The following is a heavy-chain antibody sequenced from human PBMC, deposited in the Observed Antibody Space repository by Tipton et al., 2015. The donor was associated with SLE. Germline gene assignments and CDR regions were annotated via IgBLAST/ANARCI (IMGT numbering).Heavy chain of an antibody. D-gene: IGHD1-1*01. CDR2: IHATGSIL. J-gene: IGHJ4*02. V-gene: IGHV3-11*01. CDR1: GFSFSDYY. CDR3: ARGRYGSY. Sequence: SLRLSCAASGFSFSDYYMSWIRQAPGKGLEWVSYIHATGSILDYAESVKGRFTISRDNPKNSLYLQMTSLRDEDTAVYYCARGRYGSYWGQGTLVTVSS.